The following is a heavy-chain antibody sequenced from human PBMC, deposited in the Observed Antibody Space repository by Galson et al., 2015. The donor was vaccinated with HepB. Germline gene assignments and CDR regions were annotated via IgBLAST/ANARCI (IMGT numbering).Heavy chain of an antibody. J-gene: IGHJ6*02. Sequence: SVKVSCKASGYTFTGYHIHWVRQAPGQGLEWMGWINPNNGGTNYAQKFQGWVTMTRDTSISTAYMELSRLRSDDTAVYYCARDRLSSSSYYYYGMDVWGQGTTVTVSS. V-gene: IGHV1-2*04. CDR2: INPNNGGT. D-gene: IGHD6-13*01. CDR1: GYTFTGYH. CDR3: ARDRLSSSSYYYYGMDV.